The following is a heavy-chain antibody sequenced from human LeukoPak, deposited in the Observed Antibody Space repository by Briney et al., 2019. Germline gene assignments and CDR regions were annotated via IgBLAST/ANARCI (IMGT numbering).Heavy chain of an antibody. Sequence: VASVKVSCKASGYTFTSYYMHWVRQAPGQGLEWMGIINPSGGSTSYAQKFQGRVTMTRDTSTSTVYMELSSLRSEDTAVYYCARGNRIVVVTAIPGGYFDYWGQGTLVTVSS. CDR1: GYTFTSYY. V-gene: IGHV1-46*01. J-gene: IGHJ4*02. D-gene: IGHD2-21*02. CDR2: INPSGGST. CDR3: ARGNRIVVVTAIPGGYFDY.